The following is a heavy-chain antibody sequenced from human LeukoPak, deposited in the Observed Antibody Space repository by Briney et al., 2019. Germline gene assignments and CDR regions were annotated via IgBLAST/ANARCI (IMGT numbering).Heavy chain of an antibody. CDR3: ARGKPLEPLDY. CDR1: GGSISPYY. V-gene: IGHV4-59*01. D-gene: IGHD1-1*01. Sequence: SETLSLTCTVSGGSISPYYWSWIRQTPGKGLEWIGYILYSGTTTNYNPSLKSRVTISIDTSKNQFSLKLNSVTAADTAVYFCARGKPLEPLDYWGQGTLVTVSS. J-gene: IGHJ4*02. CDR2: ILYSGTTT.